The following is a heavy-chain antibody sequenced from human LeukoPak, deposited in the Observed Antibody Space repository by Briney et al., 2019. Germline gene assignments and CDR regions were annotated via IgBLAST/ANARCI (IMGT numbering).Heavy chain of an antibody. CDR1: GYTFTSYA. D-gene: IGHD6-13*01. V-gene: IGHV1-69*13. CDR3: ARDEVAAAGTFY. J-gene: IGHJ4*02. CDR2: IIPIFGTA. Sequence: SVKVSCKASGYTFTSYAISWVRQAPGQGLEWMGGIIPIFGTANYAQKFQGRVTITADESTSTAYMELSSLRSEDTAVYYCARDEVAAAGTFYWGQGTLVTVSS.